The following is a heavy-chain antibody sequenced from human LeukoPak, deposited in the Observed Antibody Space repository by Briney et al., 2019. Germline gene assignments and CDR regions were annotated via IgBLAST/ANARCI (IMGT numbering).Heavy chain of an antibody. CDR2: IYSGGST. V-gene: IGHV3-53*01. Sequence: SGGSLRLSCAASGFSVSSNYISWVRQAPGRGLEWVSVIYSGGSTKYADSVKARFTISRDNSKNTVYLQMNSLRAEGTAVYYCARATLDNWGQGTLVTVSS. J-gene: IGHJ4*02. CDR3: ARATLDN. CDR1: GFSVSSNY.